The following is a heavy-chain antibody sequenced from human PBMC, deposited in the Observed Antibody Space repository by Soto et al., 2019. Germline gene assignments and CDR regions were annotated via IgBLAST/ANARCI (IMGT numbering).Heavy chain of an antibody. J-gene: IGHJ4*02. V-gene: IGHV3-23*01. CDR3: AKRVAYSSSSAYLDY. CDR1: VFTFSSYG. Sequence: GGSLRLSCAASVFTFSSYGMNWVRQAPGKGLEWVSSISDDGTSTYYTDSAKGRFTISRDNSKNTLYLQMNNLRADDTAVYYCAKRVAYSSSSAYLDYWGQGTLVTVSS. D-gene: IGHD6-6*01. CDR2: ISDDGTST.